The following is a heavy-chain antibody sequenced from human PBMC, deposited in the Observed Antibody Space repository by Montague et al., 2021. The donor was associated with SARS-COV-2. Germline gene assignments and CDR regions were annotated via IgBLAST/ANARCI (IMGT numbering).Heavy chain of an antibody. V-gene: IGHV4-39*01. CDR1: GGSISSGTYY. CDR2: INYSGKT. D-gene: IGHD6-19*01. Sequence: SETLSLTCTVSGGSISSGTYYWGWVRQPPGKGLEWIGTINYSGKTYYNPSLKCRVTISVDTSKNQFSLKVTSVTAADTAVYYCARRAQWQLSWFFDLWGRGTLVPVSS. CDR3: ARRAQWQLSWFFDL. J-gene: IGHJ2*01.